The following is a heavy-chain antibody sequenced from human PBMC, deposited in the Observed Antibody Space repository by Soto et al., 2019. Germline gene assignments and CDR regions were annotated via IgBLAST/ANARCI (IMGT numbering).Heavy chain of an antibody. CDR1: GFTFSSYW. Sequence: PGGSLRLSCAASGFTFSSYWMHWVRQAPGKGLVWVSRINSDGSSTSYADSVKGRFTISRDNAKNTLYLQMNSLRAEDTAVYYCARGDHRVTAILPDYYYSGMDVWGQGTTVTVSS. V-gene: IGHV3-74*01. CDR2: INSDGSST. CDR3: ARGDHRVTAILPDYYYSGMDV. D-gene: IGHD2-21*02. J-gene: IGHJ6*02.